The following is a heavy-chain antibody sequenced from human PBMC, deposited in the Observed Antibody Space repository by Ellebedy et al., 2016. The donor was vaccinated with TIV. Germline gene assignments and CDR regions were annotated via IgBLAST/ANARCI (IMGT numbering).Heavy chain of an antibody. J-gene: IGHJ4*02. CDR3: ARSAMAAAGDDY. V-gene: IGHV3-21*01. CDR2: INSNSNYI. D-gene: IGHD6-13*01. CDR1: GFTFSTYS. Sequence: GESLKISCAASGFTFSTYSMNWVRQAPGKGLGWVSSINSNSNYIYYADSVRGRFTISRDNAKRSLYLQMNSLRADDTAVYYCARSAMAAAGDDYWGQGTLVTVSS.